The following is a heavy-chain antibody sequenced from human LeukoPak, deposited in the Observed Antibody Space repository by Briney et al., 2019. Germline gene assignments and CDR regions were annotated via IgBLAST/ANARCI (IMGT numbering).Heavy chain of an antibody. CDR2: IKPNSGDT. V-gene: IGHV1-2*02. J-gene: IGHJ6*03. CDR3: ARADSVPAGDYHYWYMDV. Sequence: ASVKVSCKASGFTLTDYIHWVRQDPRQGLQWMGWIKPNSGDTDYAQKFQGRVTMTRDTSISTVYMELSSLRSDDTAVYYCARADSVPAGDYHYWYMDVWGKGTTVPLSS. D-gene: IGHD6-13*01. CDR1: GFTLTDY.